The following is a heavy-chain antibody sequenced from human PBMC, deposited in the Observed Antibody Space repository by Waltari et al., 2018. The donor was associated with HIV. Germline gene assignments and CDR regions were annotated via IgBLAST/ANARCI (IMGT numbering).Heavy chain of an antibody. CDR1: GGTFSSYA. CDR2: IIPIFGTA. J-gene: IGHJ4*02. CDR3: ARVGCSGGSCSRGVFDY. D-gene: IGHD2-15*01. Sequence: QVQLVQSGAEVKKPGSSVKVSCKASGGTFSSYALSWVRLAPGQGLEWMGGIIPIFGTANYAQKFQGRVTITADESTSTAYMELSSLRSEDTAVYYCARVGCSGGSCSRGVFDYWGQGTLVTVSS. V-gene: IGHV1-69*01.